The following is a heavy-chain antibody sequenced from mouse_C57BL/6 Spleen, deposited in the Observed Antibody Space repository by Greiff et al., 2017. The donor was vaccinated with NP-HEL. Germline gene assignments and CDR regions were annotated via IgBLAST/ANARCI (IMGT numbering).Heavy chain of an antibody. CDR3: ARGEREYFDY. CDR2: IYPGGGDT. V-gene: IGHV1-82*01. Sequence: VMLVESGPELVKPGASVKISCKASGYAFSSSWMNWVKQRPGKGLEWIGRIYPGGGDTNYNGKFKGKATLTADKSSSTAYMQLSSLTSEDSAVYFCARGEREYFDYWGQGTTLTVSS. CDR1: GYAFSSSW. J-gene: IGHJ2*01.